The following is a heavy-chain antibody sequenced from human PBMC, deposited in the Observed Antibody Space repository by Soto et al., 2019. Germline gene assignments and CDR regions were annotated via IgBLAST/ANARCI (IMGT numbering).Heavy chain of an antibody. CDR3: ARDQNFYDFWSGYYRESRGYFDY. J-gene: IGHJ4*02. D-gene: IGHD3-3*01. Sequence: PVGSLRLSCAASGFTFSSYSMNWVRQAPGKGLEWVSSISSSSSYIYYADSVKGRFTISRDNAKNSLYLQMTSLRAEDTAVYYCARDQNFYDFWSGYYRESRGYFDYWGQGTLVTVSS. CDR1: GFTFSSYS. V-gene: IGHV3-21*01. CDR2: ISSSSSYI.